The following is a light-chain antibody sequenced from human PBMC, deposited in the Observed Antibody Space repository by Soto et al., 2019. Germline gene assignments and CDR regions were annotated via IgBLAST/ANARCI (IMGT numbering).Light chain of an antibody. CDR2: GNS. V-gene: IGLV1-40*01. Sequence: QSVPTQPPSVSGAPGQRVTISCTGSSSNIGAGYDVHWYQQLPGTAPKVLIYGNSNRPSGVPDRFSGSKSGTSASLAITGLQAEDEADYYCQSYDSSLSVVFGGGTKLTVL. J-gene: IGLJ2*01. CDR3: QSYDSSLSVV. CDR1: SSNIGAGYD.